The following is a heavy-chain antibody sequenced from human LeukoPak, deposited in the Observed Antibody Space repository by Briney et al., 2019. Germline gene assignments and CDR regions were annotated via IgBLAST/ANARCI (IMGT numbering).Heavy chain of an antibody. D-gene: IGHD3-16*01. Sequence: GGSLRLSCAASGFTFSSYAMSWVRQAPGKGLEWVSAISGSGGSTYYADSVKGRFTISRDNSKNTLYLQMNSLRSEDTAVYYCARGRRFGWPSSYYFDYWGQGTLVTVSS. CDR3: ARGRRFGWPSSYYFDY. V-gene: IGHV3-23*01. CDR1: GFTFSSYA. CDR2: ISGSGGST. J-gene: IGHJ4*02.